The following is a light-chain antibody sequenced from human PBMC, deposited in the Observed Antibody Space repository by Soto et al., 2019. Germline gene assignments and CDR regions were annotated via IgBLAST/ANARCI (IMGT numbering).Light chain of an antibody. V-gene: IGKV3-11*01. Sequence: EIVLTQSPATLSLSPGERATLSCRASQSVSSYLAWYQQKPGQAPRLLIYDASNRATGIPARFSGSGSGTDFTLTISRLEPEDVGVYYCQHYGSSPPLTFGQGTRLHIK. CDR3: QHYGSSPPLT. J-gene: IGKJ2*01. CDR2: DAS. CDR1: QSVSSY.